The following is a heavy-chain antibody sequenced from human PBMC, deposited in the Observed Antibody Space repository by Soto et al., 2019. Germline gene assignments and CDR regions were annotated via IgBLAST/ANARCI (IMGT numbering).Heavy chain of an antibody. D-gene: IGHD7-27*01. CDR1: GGSISSYY. CDR2: IYYSGST. J-gene: IGHJ5*02. CDR3: ARDKLGATGWFDP. Sequence: PSETLSLTCTVSGGSISSYYWSWIRQPPGKGLEWIGYIYYSGSTNYNPSLKSRVTISVDTSKNQFSLKLSSVTAADTAVYYCARDKLGATGWFDPWGQGTLVIVSS. V-gene: IGHV4-59*01.